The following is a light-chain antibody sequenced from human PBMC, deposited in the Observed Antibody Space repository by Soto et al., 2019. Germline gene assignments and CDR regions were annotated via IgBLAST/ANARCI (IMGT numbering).Light chain of an antibody. CDR3: QKCDYLPI. CDR2: DAS. J-gene: IGKJ3*01. V-gene: IGKV1-33*01. CDR1: HDITSY. Sequence: DIQMTQSPSSLSASVGDRVTITCQASHDITSYLNWYQHKPGKAPKLLIYDASIFEAGVPSRFSGSGSGTGFTFTISSLQPEDVATYYCQKCDYLPIFGPGTTVDFK.